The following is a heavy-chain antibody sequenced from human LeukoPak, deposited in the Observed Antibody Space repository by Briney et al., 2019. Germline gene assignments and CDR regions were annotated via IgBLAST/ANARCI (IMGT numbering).Heavy chain of an antibody. V-gene: IGHV4-34*01. D-gene: IGHD2-15*01. J-gene: IGHJ4*02. Sequence: PSETLSLTCAVYGGSFSGYYWSWIRQPPGKGLEWIGEINHSGSTNYNPSLKSRVTISVDTSKNQFSLKLSSVTAADTAVYYCARGLSAIVYWGQGTLVTVSS. CDR3: ARGLSAIVY. CDR1: GGSFSGYY. CDR2: INHSGST.